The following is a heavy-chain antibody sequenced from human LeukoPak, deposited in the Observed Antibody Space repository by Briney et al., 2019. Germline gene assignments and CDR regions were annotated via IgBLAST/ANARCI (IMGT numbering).Heavy chain of an antibody. Sequence: SETLSLTCTVSGGSISSYYWSWIRQPPGKGLEWIGEIYHSGSTNYNPSLKSRVTISVDKSKNQFSLKLSSVTAADTAVYYCARLGYDHVWGRKTTYFDYWGQGTLVTVSS. CDR3: ARLGYDHVWGRKTTYFDY. CDR1: GGSISSYY. D-gene: IGHD3-16*01. CDR2: IYHSGST. J-gene: IGHJ4*02. V-gene: IGHV4-59*08.